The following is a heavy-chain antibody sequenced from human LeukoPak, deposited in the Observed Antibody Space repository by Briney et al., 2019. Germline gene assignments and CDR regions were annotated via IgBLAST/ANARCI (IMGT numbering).Heavy chain of an antibody. CDR3: ARGGDYGDLRYFDY. Sequence: SGTLSLTCTVPGGSLNTHYWSWIPHPPGKGRGWIGYIYYRGSTNYHPSLKSRVNFSVDTSKNQFSLELNSVTAADTAVYYCARGGDYGDLRYFDYWGQGTLVTVSS. V-gene: IGHV4-59*11. CDR2: IYYRGST. CDR1: GGSLNTHY. D-gene: IGHD4-17*01. J-gene: IGHJ4*02.